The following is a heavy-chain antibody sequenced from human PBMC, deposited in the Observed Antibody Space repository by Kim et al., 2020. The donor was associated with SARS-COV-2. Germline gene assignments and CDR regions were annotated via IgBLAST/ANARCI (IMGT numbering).Heavy chain of an antibody. CDR1: GCSISSYY. V-gene: IGHV4-59*01. CDR3: ARGLGFDS. CDR2: IYYSGST. Sequence: SETLSLTCTVSGCSISSYYWSWIRQPPGKGLEWIGYIYYSGSTNYNPSLKRRVNISVDTSKNQVALKLRSVTAADKAVYYWARGLGFDSWGQGTLGTVSS. J-gene: IGHJ5*01. D-gene: IGHD2-21*01.